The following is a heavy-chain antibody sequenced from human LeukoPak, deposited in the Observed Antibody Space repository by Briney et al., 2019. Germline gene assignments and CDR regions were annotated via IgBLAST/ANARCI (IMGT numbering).Heavy chain of an antibody. J-gene: IGHJ4*02. V-gene: IGHV1-69*06. CDR1: GGTFSSYA. D-gene: IGHD4/OR15-4a*01. Sequence: SVKVSCKASGGTFSSYAISWVRQAPGQGLEWMGGIIPIFGTANHAQKFQGRVTITADKSTSTAYMELSSLRSEDTAVYYCARDQGSYGDFDYWGQGTLVTVSS. CDR3: ARDQGSYGDFDY. CDR2: IIPIFGTA.